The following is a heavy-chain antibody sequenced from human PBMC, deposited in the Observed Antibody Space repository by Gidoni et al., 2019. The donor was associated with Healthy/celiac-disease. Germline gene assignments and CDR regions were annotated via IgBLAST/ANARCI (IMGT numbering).Heavy chain of an antibody. CDR3: AGPDETGTTRYYYYGMDV. D-gene: IGHD1-1*01. J-gene: IGHJ6*02. V-gene: IGHV1-69*06. CDR1: GRTFSSYA. CDR2: IIPIFGTA. Sequence: QVQLVQSGAEVKNPGSSVKVSCKASGRTFSSYAISWVRQAPGQGLEWMGGIIPIFGTANYAQKFQGRVTITADKSTITAYMELSSLRSEDTAVYYCAGPDETGTTRYYYYGMDVWGQGTTVTVSS.